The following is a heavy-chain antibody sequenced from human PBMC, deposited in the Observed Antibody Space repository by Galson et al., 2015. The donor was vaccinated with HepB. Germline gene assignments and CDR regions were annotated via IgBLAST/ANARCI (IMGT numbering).Heavy chain of an antibody. J-gene: IGHJ3*02. CDR2: TSGSGGST. V-gene: IGHV3-23*01. D-gene: IGHD5-18*01. Sequence: SLRLSCAVSGFTFSRYGMSWVRQAPGKGLEWVSGTSGSGGSTYYADSVKGRFTISRDKSKNTLYLQMNSLRADDTAVYYCAIAYGMDTLFLGYDAFDIRGQGTMVTVSS. CDR1: GFTFSRYG. CDR3: AIAYGMDTLFLGYDAFDI.